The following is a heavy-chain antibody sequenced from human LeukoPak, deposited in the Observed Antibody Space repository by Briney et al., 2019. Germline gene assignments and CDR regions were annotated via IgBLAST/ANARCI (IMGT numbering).Heavy chain of an antibody. CDR2: ISGSGGAT. D-gene: IGHD2-15*01. Sequence: GGSLRLSCAVSGFPFSDDGMSWGRQAPGKGRWWVSRISGSGGATYYSDSVKGRVTISRDNSKKTVHLQLTGMRAEDQAVYYCAQEEPDIVAEPVEYYHYGMDFWGRGNTVTVSS. CDR3: AQEEPDIVAEPVEYYHYGMDF. V-gene: IGHV3-23*01. J-gene: IGHJ6*02. CDR1: GFPFSDDG.